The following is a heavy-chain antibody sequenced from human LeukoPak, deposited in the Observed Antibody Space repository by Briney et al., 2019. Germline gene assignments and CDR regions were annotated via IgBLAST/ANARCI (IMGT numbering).Heavy chain of an antibody. CDR2: MNPNSGNT. D-gene: IGHD2-15*01. Sequence: ASVKVSCKASGYTFTSYDINWVRQATGQGLEWMGWMNPNSGNTGYAQKFQGRVTMTRNTSISTAYVELSSLRSEDTAVYYCARGFRSRYCSGGSCFRSLDYWGQGTLVTVSS. V-gene: IGHV1-8*01. CDR1: GYTFTSYD. J-gene: IGHJ4*02. CDR3: ARGFRSRYCSGGSCFRSLDY.